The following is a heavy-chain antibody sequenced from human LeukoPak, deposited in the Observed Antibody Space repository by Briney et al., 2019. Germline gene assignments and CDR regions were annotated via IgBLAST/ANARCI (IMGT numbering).Heavy chain of an antibody. V-gene: IGHV3-30*03. CDR1: GFTFSSYG. J-gene: IGHJ4*02. Sequence: PGGSLRLPCAASGFTFSSYGMHWVRQAPGKGLEWVAVISYDGRNKYYADSVKGRFTVSRDNSKNTLYLQMNSLRVEDTAVYYCASHWAQQLVSDYWGQGTLVTVSS. D-gene: IGHD6-13*01. CDR3: ASHWAQQLVSDY. CDR2: ISYDGRNK.